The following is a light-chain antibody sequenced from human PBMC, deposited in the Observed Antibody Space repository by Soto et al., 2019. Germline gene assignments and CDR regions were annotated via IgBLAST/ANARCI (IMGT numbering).Light chain of an antibody. CDR3: SSYTSSSTLVV. V-gene: IGLV2-14*01. J-gene: IGLJ2*01. Sequence: QSALTQPASVSGSPGQSITISCTGTSSDVGGYNYVSWYQQHPGKAPKLMIYDVSNRPSGVSNRFSGSKSGNTASLTISGRQAEDEVDYYCSSYTSSSTLVVFGGGTKVIVL. CDR2: DVS. CDR1: SSDVGGYNY.